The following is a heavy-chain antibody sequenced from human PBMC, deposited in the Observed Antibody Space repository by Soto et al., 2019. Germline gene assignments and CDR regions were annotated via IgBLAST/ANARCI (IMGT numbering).Heavy chain of an antibody. CDR3: ARDSSGYFAFDI. CDR2: IYYSGST. V-gene: IGHV4-31*03. D-gene: IGHD6-19*01. CDR1: GGSISSGGYY. J-gene: IGHJ3*02. Sequence: PSETLSLTCTVSGGSISSGGYYCSWIRQHPGKGLEWIGYIYYSGSTYYNPSLKSRVTISVDTSKNQFSLKLSSVTAADTAVHYCARDSSGYFAFDIWGQGTMVTVSS.